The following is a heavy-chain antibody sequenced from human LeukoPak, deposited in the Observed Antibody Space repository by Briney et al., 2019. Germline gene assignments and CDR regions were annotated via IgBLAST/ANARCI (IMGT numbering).Heavy chain of an antibody. CDR2: INHSGST. CDR1: GGSFSVYY. D-gene: IGHD3-22*01. Sequence: SETLSLTCAVYGGSFSVYYWSWIRQPPGKGLEWIGEINHSGSTNYNPSLKSRVTISVDTSKNQFSLKLSSVTAADTAVYYCASQPRTTYYYDSSGYRSAGAFDIWGQGTMVTVSS. J-gene: IGHJ3*02. V-gene: IGHV4-34*01. CDR3: ASQPRTTYYYDSSGYRSAGAFDI.